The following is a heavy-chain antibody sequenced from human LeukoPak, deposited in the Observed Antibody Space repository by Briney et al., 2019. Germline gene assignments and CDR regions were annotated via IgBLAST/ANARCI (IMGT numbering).Heavy chain of an antibody. CDR2: MNHSGST. CDR3: VRVRLQGPITMVRGVANRNYYYYYYMDV. CDR1: GGSFSGYY. J-gene: IGHJ6*03. Sequence: PSETQSLTSAAHGGSFSGYYWSWIRQPPGKGLEWIGEMNHSGSTNYNPSLKSRVTISVDTSRNQFSLKLSSVTAADTAVYYCVRVRLQGPITMVRGVANRNYYYYYYMDVWGKGTTVTVSS. D-gene: IGHD3-10*01. V-gene: IGHV4-34*01.